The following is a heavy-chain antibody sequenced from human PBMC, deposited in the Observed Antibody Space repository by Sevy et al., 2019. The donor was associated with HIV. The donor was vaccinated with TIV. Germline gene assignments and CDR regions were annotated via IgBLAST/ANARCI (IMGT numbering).Heavy chain of an antibody. D-gene: IGHD2-8*01. Sequence: GGSLRLSCAASGFTFGNHAIHWVRQAPGKGLEWVAIISFDGRDEHYAXSVKGRFTISRDNSKKTVYLQMTNLRSEDAAVYYCVRDHCTDGVCFRSGYFDXWGQGTLVTVSS. CDR3: VRDHCTDGVCFRSGYFDX. CDR1: GFTFGNHA. J-gene: IGHJ4*01. V-gene: IGHV3-30*04. CDR2: ISFDGRDE.